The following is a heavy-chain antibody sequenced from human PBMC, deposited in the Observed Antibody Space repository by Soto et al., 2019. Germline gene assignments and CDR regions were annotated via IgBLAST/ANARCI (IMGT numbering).Heavy chain of an antibody. Sequence: QVQLVQSGAEVKKPGSSVKVSCKASGGTFSSYAISWVRQAPGQGLEWMGGIIPIFGTANYAQKFQGRVTITAEESKSTAYKELSSLRSEDTAVYYCVRGYYDVYYYYYYGMDVWGQGTTVTVSS. D-gene: IGHD1-26*01. J-gene: IGHJ6*02. V-gene: IGHV1-69*01. CDR3: VRGYYDVYYYYYYGMDV. CDR2: IIPIFGTA. CDR1: GGTFSSYA.